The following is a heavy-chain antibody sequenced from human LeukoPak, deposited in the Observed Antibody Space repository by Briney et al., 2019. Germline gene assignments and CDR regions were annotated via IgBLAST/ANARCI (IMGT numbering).Heavy chain of an antibody. CDR3: ARDLGLGGYDLGLIY. D-gene: IGHD5-12*01. V-gene: IGHV4-61*02. CDR1: GASVSGNSYY. Sequence: SETLSLTCTVSGASVSGNSYYWSWIRQPAGKGLEWIGRIYTSGSTNYNPSLKSRVTMSVDTSKNQFSLKLSSVTAADTAVYYCARDLGLGGYDLGLIYWGQGTLVTVSS. CDR2: IYTSGST. J-gene: IGHJ4*02.